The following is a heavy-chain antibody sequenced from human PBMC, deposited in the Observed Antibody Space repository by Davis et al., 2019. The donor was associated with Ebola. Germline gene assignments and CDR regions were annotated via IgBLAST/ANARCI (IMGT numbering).Heavy chain of an antibody. V-gene: IGHV3-74*01. Sequence: PGGSLRLSCAASGFTFSSYWMHWVRQAPGKGLVWVSRINSDGSSTSYADSVKGRFTISRDNAKNTLYLQMNSLRAEDTAVYYCANHYYDSSGYYYGAAFDIWGQGTMVTVSS. CDR1: GFTFSSYW. CDR3: ANHYYDSSGYYYGAAFDI. J-gene: IGHJ3*02. D-gene: IGHD3-22*01. CDR2: INSDGSST.